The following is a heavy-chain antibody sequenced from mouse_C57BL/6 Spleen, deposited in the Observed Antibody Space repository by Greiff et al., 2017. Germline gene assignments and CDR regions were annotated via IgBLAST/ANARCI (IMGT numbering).Heavy chain of an antibody. V-gene: IGHV1-50*01. CDR1: GYTFTSYW. J-gene: IGHJ4*01. CDR3: ARGGYGSSYDAMDY. Sequence: QVQLQQPGAELVKPGASVKLSCKASGYTFTSYWMQWVKQRPGQGLEWIGEIDPSDSYPNYNQKFKGKATLTVDTSSSTAYMQLSSLTSEDSAVYYCARGGYGSSYDAMDYWGQGTSVTVSS. CDR2: IDPSDSYP. D-gene: IGHD1-1*01.